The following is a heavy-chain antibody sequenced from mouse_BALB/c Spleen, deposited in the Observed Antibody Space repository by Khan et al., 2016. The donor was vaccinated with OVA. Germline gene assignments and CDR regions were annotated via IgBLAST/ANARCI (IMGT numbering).Heavy chain of an antibody. Sequence: QVQLKESGPGLVAPSQSLSITCTISGFSLTNYGVHWVRQPPGKGLEWLVVIWNDGNTAYNSALKSRLTIRKDKSKGQVFLKMNSLQTDDTAMYFCARQPYYHYNIMDYWGQGTSVTVSS. J-gene: IGHJ4*01. CDR3: ARQPYYHYNIMDY. D-gene: IGHD2-10*01. CDR2: IWNDGNT. CDR1: GFSLTNYG. V-gene: IGHV2-6-1*01.